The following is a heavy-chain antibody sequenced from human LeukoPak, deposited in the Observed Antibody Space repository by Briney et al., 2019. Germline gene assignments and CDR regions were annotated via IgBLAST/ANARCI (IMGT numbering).Heavy chain of an antibody. Sequence: GGSLRLSCAASGFTFSSYSMNWVRQAPGKGLEWVSSISSSSSYIYYADSVKGRFTISRDNAKNSLYLQMDSLRAEDTAVYYCARDVGSWLPDYWGQGTLVTVSS. V-gene: IGHV3-21*01. CDR2: ISSSSSYI. J-gene: IGHJ4*02. D-gene: IGHD6-19*01. CDR1: GFTFSSYS. CDR3: ARDVGSWLPDY.